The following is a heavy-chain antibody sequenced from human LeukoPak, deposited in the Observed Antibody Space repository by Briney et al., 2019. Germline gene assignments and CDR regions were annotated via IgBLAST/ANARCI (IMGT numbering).Heavy chain of an antibody. Sequence: GESLKISCEGFGYRFTNYWIGWVRQMPGKGLEWMGIIYPGDSDTRYSPSFQGQVTISADKSISTAYLQWSSLKASDTAMYYCARLLWFGEPSSFPFDYWGQGTLVTVSS. CDR1: GYRFTNYW. CDR2: IYPGDSDT. CDR3: ARLLWFGEPSSFPFDY. D-gene: IGHD3-10*01. V-gene: IGHV5-51*01. J-gene: IGHJ4*02.